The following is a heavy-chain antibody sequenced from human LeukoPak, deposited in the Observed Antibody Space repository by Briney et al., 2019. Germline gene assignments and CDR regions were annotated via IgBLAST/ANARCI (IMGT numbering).Heavy chain of an antibody. CDR3: ARAIAAAGENNYYYYYYMDV. CDR2: IYYSGST. V-gene: IGHV4-59*01. CDR1: GGSISRYY. Sequence: SETLSLTCTVSGGSISRYYWSWIRQPPGKGLEWIGYIYYSGSTNYNPSLKSRVTISVDTSKNQFSLKLSSVTAADTAVYYCARAIAAAGENNYYYYYYMDVWGKGTTVTISS. D-gene: IGHD6-13*01. J-gene: IGHJ6*03.